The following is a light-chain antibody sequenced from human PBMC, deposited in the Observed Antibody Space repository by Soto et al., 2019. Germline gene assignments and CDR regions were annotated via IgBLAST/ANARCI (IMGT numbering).Light chain of an antibody. V-gene: IGKV3-11*01. CDR3: QQRTNWPIT. CDR1: QSVTTY. CDR2: DVS. J-gene: IGKJ5*01. Sequence: EIVLTQSPATLSLSPGERATLSFRASQSVTTYFAWYQQKPGQAPRLLIYDVSNRAPAIPDRFSGSGSGTNFTLTISSLEPEDFAVYYCQQRTNWPITFGQGTRLENK.